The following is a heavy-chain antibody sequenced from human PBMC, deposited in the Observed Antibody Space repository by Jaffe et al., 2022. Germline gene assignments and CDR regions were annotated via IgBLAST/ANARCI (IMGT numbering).Heavy chain of an antibody. V-gene: IGHV3-74*03. D-gene: IGHD3-16*01. CDR3: ARLISWGYFDY. J-gene: IGHJ4*02. CDR2: VSSDGTTT. CDR1: GFTFSNYW. Sequence: EVQLVESGGGLVQPGGSLTLSCAASGFTFSNYWMHWVRQVPGKGLVWLSRVSSDGTTTTYADSVNGRFTVSRDNAQNTLYLQMNTLGVEDTAVYYCARLISWGYFDYWGQGALVIVSS.